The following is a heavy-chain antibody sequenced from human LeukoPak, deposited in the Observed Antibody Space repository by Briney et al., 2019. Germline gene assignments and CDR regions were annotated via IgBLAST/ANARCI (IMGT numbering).Heavy chain of an antibody. V-gene: IGHV4-34*01. J-gene: IGHJ4*02. CDR3: ANNIAVAGTRDY. CDR1: GGSFSGYY. CDR2: INHSGSA. D-gene: IGHD6-19*01. Sequence: SETLSLTCAVSGGSFSGYYWTWIRQPPGRGLEWIGEINHSGSANYNPSLKSRVTISLDTSKNQFSLKLSSVTAADTAVYYCANNIAVAGTRDYWGQGTLVTVSS.